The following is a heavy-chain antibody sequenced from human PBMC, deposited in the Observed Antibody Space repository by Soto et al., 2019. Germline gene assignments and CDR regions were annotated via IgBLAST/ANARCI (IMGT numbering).Heavy chain of an antibody. CDR1: GFTFSSYW. Sequence: GGSLRLSCAASGFTFSSYWMSWVRQAPGKGLEWVANIKQDGSQKWYGDSVKGRFTISRDNSKNTLYLQMNSLRAEDTAVYYCAKDRDGTAMVSQLYCYYGMDVWGQGTTVTVSS. D-gene: IGHD5-18*01. CDR2: IKQDGSQK. CDR3: AKDRDGTAMVSQLYCYYGMDV. J-gene: IGHJ6*02. V-gene: IGHV3-7*03.